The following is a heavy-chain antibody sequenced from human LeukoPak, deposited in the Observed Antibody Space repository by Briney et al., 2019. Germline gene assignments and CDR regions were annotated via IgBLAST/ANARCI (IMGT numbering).Heavy chain of an antibody. D-gene: IGHD3-10*01. CDR3: ARGGARLLWFGEVNTKGGWFDP. CDR1: GGSFSGYY. J-gene: IGHJ5*02. CDR2: INHSGST. Sequence: PSETLSLTCAVYGGSFSGYYWSWIRQPPGKGLEWIGEINHSGSTNYNPSLKSRVTISVDTSKNQFSLKLSSVTAADTAVYYCARGGARLLWFGEVNTKGGWFDPWGQGTLVTVSS. V-gene: IGHV4-34*01.